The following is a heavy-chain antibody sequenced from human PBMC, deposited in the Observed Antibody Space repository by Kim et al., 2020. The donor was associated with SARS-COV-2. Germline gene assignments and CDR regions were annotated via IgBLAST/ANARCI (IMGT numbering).Heavy chain of an antibody. V-gene: IGHV4-34*01. Sequence: SETLSLTCAVYGGSFSGYYWSWIRQPPGKGLEWIGEINHSGSTNYNPSLKSRVTISVDTSKNQFSLKLSSVTAADTAVYYCARGENYYCSGGSCYSAHWFDPWGQGTLVTVSS. CDR3: ARGENYYCSGGSCYSAHWFDP. CDR2: INHSGST. J-gene: IGHJ5*02. CDR1: GGSFSGYY. D-gene: IGHD2-15*01.